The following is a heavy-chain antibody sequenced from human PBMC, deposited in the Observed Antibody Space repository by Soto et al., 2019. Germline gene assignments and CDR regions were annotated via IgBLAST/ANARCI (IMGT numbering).Heavy chain of an antibody. CDR2: INPSGGST. D-gene: IGHD1-26*01. Sequence: ASVKVSCKASGYTFTSYYMHWVRQAPGQGLEWMGIINPSGGSTSYAQKFQGRVTMTRDTSTSTVYMELSSLRSEDTAVYYCARGEYSGSYYESWLDPWGQGTLVTVSS. CDR1: GYTFTSYY. CDR3: ARGEYSGSYYESWLDP. J-gene: IGHJ5*02. V-gene: IGHV1-46*01.